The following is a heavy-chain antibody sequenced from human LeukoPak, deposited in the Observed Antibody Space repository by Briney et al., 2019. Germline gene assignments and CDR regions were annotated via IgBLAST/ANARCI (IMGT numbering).Heavy chain of an antibody. V-gene: IGHV1-24*01. CDR3: ATPRLYSGSYFAFDI. CDR2: FDPEDGET. Sequence: ASVKVSCKVSGYTLTELSMHWVRQAPGNGLEWMGGFDPEDGETIYAQKFQGRVTMTEDTCTDTAYMELSSLRSEDTAVYYCATPRLYSGSYFAFDIWGQGTMVTVSS. CDR1: GYTLTELS. D-gene: IGHD1-26*01. J-gene: IGHJ3*02.